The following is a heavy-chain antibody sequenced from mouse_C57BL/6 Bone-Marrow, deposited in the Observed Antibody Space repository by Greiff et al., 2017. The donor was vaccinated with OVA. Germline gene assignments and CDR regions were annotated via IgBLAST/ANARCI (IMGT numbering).Heavy chain of an antibody. D-gene: IGHD2-2*01. CDR1: GYTFTDYE. Sequence: QVQLKESGAELVRPGASVTLSCKASGYTFTDYEMHWVKQTPVHGLEWIGAIDPETGGTAYNQKFKGKAILTADKSSSTAYMELRSLTSEDSAVYYCRYGYGDYWGQGTSVTVSS. CDR3: RYGYGDY. V-gene: IGHV1-15*01. CDR2: IDPETGGT. J-gene: IGHJ4*01.